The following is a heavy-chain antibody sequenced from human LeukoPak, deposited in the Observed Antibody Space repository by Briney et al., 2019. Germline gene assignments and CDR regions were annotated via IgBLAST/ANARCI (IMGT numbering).Heavy chain of an antibody. J-gene: IGHJ4*02. D-gene: IGHD6-6*01. Sequence: GGSLRLSCAASGFTFSSYGMHWVRQAPGKGLERVAFIRYDGSNKYYADSVKGRFTISRDNSKNTLYLQMNSLRAEDTAVYYCARVFRGGSSSWFDKYYFDYWGQGTLVTVSS. CDR2: IRYDGSNK. CDR1: GFTFSSYG. V-gene: IGHV3-30*02. CDR3: ARVFRGGSSSWFDKYYFDY.